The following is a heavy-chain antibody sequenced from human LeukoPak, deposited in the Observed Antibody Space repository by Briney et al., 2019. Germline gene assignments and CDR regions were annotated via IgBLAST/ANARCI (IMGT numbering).Heavy chain of an antibody. V-gene: IGHV1-3*01. D-gene: IGHD2-15*01. J-gene: IGHJ4*02. CDR3: ARDRCSGGGCYTDYFDC. Sequence: ASVKVSCKASGYTFNNHVIHWVRQAPGQRLEWMGWINPGNGNTKYSQKFQGRVTITRDASATTGYMELSSLRSEDTAVYYCARDRCSGGGCYTDYFDCWGQGTLVTVSS. CDR1: GYTFNNHV. CDR2: INPGNGNT.